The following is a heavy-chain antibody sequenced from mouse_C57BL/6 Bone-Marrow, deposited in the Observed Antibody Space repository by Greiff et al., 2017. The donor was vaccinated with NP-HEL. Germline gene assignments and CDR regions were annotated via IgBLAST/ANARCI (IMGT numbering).Heavy chain of an antibody. J-gene: IGHJ1*03. CDR1: GFTFSDYY. CDR3: AREGATDWYFDV. CDR2: INYDGSST. Sequence: EVQRVESEGGLVQPGSSMKLSCTASGFTFSDYYMAWVRQVPEKGLEWVANINYDGSSTYYLDSLKSRFIISRDNAKNILYLQMSSLKSEDTATYYCAREGATDWYFDVWGTGTTVTVSS. D-gene: IGHD3-1*01. V-gene: IGHV5-16*01.